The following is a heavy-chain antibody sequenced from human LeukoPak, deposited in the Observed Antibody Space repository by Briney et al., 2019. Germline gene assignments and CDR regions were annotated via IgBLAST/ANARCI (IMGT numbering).Heavy chain of an antibody. Sequence: GGSLRLSCAASGFTFSSYSMNWVRQAPGKGLEWVSSISSSSSYIYYADSVKGRFTISRDNAKNSLYLQMNSLRAEDTAAYYCARAAAAQFDPWGQGTLVTVSS. CDR2: ISSSSSYI. J-gene: IGHJ5*02. CDR1: GFTFSSYS. CDR3: ARAAAAQFDP. V-gene: IGHV3-21*01. D-gene: IGHD6-13*01.